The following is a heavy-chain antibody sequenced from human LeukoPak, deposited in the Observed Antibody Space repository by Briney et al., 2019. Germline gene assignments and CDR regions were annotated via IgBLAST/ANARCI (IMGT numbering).Heavy chain of an antibody. D-gene: IGHD6-6*01. V-gene: IGHV5-51*01. CDR3: ARQTSSSSGYFDY. CDR2: IYPGDSDT. Sequence: GESLKISCKGSGYSFTSYWIGWVRQMPGKSLEWMGIIYPGDSDTRYSPSFQGQVTISADKSISTAYLQWSSLKASDTAMYYCARQTSSSSGYFDYWGQGTLVTVSS. J-gene: IGHJ4*02. CDR1: GYSFTSYW.